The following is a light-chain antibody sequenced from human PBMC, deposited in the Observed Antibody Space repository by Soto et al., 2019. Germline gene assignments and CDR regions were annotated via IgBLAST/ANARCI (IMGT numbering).Light chain of an antibody. CDR1: HNINYY. CDR3: LQHNSYPLT. J-gene: IGKJ4*01. V-gene: IGKV1-17*03. Sequence: DIPMTQSPSAMSASVGDRVTISCRASHNINYYLAWFQQKPGKVPKRLIYSASSLQSGVPSRFSGSGSGTEFTLTITGLQPEDTAMYYCLQHNSYPLTFGGGTKVEIK. CDR2: SAS.